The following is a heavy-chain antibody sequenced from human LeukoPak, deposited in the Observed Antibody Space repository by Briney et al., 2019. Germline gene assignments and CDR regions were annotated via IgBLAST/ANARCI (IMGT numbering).Heavy chain of an antibody. V-gene: IGHV4-59*01. Sequence: PSETLSLTCTVSGGSISSYYWIWIRQPPGKGLEWIGYIYYSENTNYNPSLKSRVSIVDTSKNQFSLKLTSVTAADTAVYYCARGSAPSTYYDILTGYTKSSGVFDIWGQGTMVTVSS. CDR3: ARGSAPSTYYDILTGYTKSSGVFDI. D-gene: IGHD3-9*01. J-gene: IGHJ3*02. CDR2: IYYSENT. CDR1: GGSISSYY.